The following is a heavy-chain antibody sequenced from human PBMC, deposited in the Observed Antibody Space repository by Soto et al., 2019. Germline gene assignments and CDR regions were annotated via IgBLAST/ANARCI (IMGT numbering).Heavy chain of an antibody. CDR2: ISSSGSTI. J-gene: IGHJ5*02. V-gene: IGHV3-48*03. Sequence: EVQLVESGGGLVQPGGSLRLSCAASGFPFNSYEMNWVRQAPGKGLEWVSYISSSGSTIYYANSVKGRFTISRDNAKNSLYLQMNSLRAEDTALYYCAKGGGGYCGGDCYSRWFDPWGQGTLVTVSS. CDR3: AKGGGGYCGGDCYSRWFDP. CDR1: GFPFNSYE. D-gene: IGHD2-21*02.